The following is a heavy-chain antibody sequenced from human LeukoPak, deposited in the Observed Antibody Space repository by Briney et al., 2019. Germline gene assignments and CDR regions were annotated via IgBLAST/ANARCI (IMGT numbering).Heavy chain of an antibody. CDR1: GFNVRSNY. V-gene: IGHV3-66*01. CDR3: AKEGVGAAIDY. CDR2: LYSGGST. D-gene: IGHD1-26*01. J-gene: IGHJ4*02. Sequence: GGSLRLSCAASGFNVRSNYMSWVRQAPGKGLEWVSILYSGGSTYYADSVKGRFTISRDNSKNTLYLQMNSLRAEDTAVYYCAKEGVGAAIDYWGQGTLVTVSS.